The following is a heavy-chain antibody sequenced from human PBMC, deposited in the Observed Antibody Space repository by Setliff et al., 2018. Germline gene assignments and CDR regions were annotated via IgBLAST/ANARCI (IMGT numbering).Heavy chain of an antibody. J-gene: IGHJ3*02. V-gene: IGHV4-38-2*02. CDR2: MYPGRNT. CDR1: GASINSLSW. Sequence: SETLSLTCAVSGASINSLSWWSWIRQPPGKGLEWIGSMYPGRNTYYNPSLKSRVTMSVDMSKKQFSMKVNSVTAADTAVYYCARDKGDGYGVDAYAGGGFDIWGQGTMVTVSS. D-gene: IGHD4-17*01. CDR3: ARDKGDGYGVDAYAGGGFDI.